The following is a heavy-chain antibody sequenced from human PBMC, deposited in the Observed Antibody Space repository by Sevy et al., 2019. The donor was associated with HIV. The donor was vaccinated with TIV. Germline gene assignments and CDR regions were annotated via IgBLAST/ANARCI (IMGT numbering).Heavy chain of an antibody. CDR3: ARMSSPDDY. CDR2: ISSSGSNI. CDR1: GFTFSFYS. V-gene: IGHV3-21*01. Sequence: GGPLRLSCAASGFTFSFYSMNWVRQAPGKGLEWVSSISSSGSNIYYADSVKGRFTISRDNANNSLYLQMNSLRPEDTAVYYCARMSSPDDYWGQGTLVTVSS. J-gene: IGHJ4*02.